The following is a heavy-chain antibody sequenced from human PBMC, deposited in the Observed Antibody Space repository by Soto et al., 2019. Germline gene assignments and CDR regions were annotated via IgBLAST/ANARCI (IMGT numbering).Heavy chain of an antibody. CDR3: VRDLVGSRGYLGQ. CDR2: ISYDGSNK. Sequence: GGSLRLSCAASGFTFSSYAVHWVRQAPGKGLEWVALISYDGSNKYYADSVKGRFTISRGNPKNTLHMPMNSLRSEETAVYYCVRDLVGSRGYLGQWGQGISVTVSS. V-gene: IGHV3-30-3*01. D-gene: IGHD3-22*01. J-gene: IGHJ4*02. CDR1: GFTFSSYA.